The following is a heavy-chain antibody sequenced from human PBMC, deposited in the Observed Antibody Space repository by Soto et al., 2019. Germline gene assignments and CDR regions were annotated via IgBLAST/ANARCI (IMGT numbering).Heavy chain of an antibody. CDR3: ARGTDLATMGH. Sequence: GGSLRLSCRGSGFTFGDYGMNWVRQAPGKGLEWLAIIWAAGGNKVYRDSVQGRFTVSRDNFRKTLFLQMNNLRAEDTAMYYCARGTDLATMGHWGQGTLVTVSS. CDR2: IWAAGGNK. D-gene: IGHD3-10*01. CDR1: GFTFGDYG. J-gene: IGHJ4*02. V-gene: IGHV3-33*01.